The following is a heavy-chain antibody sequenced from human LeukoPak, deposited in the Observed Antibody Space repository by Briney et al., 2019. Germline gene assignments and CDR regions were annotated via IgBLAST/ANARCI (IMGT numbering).Heavy chain of an antibody. Sequence: GASVKVSCKVPGYTLTELSMHWVRQAPGKGLEWMGGFDPEDGETIYAQKFQGRVTMTEDTSTDTAYMELSSLRSEDTAVYYCATGVGITMVRGRYYYYMDVWGKGATVTVSS. J-gene: IGHJ6*03. V-gene: IGHV1-24*01. CDR2: FDPEDGET. CDR3: ATGVGITMVRGRYYYYMDV. D-gene: IGHD3-10*01. CDR1: GYTLTELS.